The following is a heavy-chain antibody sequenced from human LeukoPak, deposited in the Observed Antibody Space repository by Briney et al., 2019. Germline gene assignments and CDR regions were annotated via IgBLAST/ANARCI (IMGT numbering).Heavy chain of an antibody. CDR3: AKDQAVVIKSYFVY. J-gene: IGHJ4*02. CDR1: GFTGSTYA. D-gene: IGHD3-10*01. V-gene: IGHV3-23*01. CDR2: LSASGGNT. Sequence: GGSLRFSCAAAGFTGSTYAMSWVRQAPRKGLNWVSALSASGGNTYYADAVKGRCTISRDNSKNTLYLQLNSLKAEDTAVYYWAKDQAVVIKSYFVYWGQETLVTVSS.